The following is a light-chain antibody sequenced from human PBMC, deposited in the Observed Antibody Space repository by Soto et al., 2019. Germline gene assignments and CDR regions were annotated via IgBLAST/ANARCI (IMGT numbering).Light chain of an antibody. CDR1: QDISNY. J-gene: IGKJ1*01. Sequence: DVQMTQSPSSLSASVGDRVTITCQASQDISNYLNWYQQKPGKAPKLLIYDASNLETGVPSRFSGSRSGTDFTFTISSLQPEDTAVYYCHQRDNGPWTFGQGTKVDIK. V-gene: IGKV1-33*01. CDR3: HQRDNGPWT. CDR2: DAS.